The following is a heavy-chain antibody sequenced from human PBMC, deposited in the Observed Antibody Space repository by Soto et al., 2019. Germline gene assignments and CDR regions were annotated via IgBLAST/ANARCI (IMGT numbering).Heavy chain of an antibody. CDR2: ITPIFGTA. CDR3: ARELEADSSGTVLFDY. J-gene: IGHJ4*02. Sequence: SVKVSCKASGGTFSSYAISWVRQAPGQGLEWMGGITPIFGTANYAQKFQGRVTITADESTSTAYMELSSLRSEDTAVYYCARELEADSSGTVLFDYWGQGTLVTVSS. CDR1: GGTFSSYA. V-gene: IGHV1-69*13. D-gene: IGHD3-22*01.